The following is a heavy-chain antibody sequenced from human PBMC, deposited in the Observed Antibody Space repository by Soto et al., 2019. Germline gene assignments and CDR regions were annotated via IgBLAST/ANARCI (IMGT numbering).Heavy chain of an antibody. Sequence: ASVKVSCKASGYTFTSSGMSWVRQAPGQGLEWMGWISAYSGNTDYAQDFQGRVTITRDTSASTAYMELSSLGSEDTAVYYCARGKRYFDLLSSFDYWGQGTLVTVSS. J-gene: IGHJ4*02. CDR3: ARGKRYFDLLSSFDY. CDR2: ISAYSGNT. D-gene: IGHD3-9*01. CDR1: GYTFTSSG. V-gene: IGHV1-18*01.